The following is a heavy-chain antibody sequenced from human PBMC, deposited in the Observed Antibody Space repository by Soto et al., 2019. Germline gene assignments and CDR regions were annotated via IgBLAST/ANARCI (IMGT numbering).Heavy chain of an antibody. J-gene: IGHJ5*02. Sequence: PSETLSLTCTVSGGSISSVSYYWGWICKPPGKRLEWIGSIYNTGSAYSSPSLKSRVTKSVDSSKYQLSLKLRSVTAADTAVYYCARLHCNNPICVLLEPWGQGTLVSVSS. D-gene: IGHD2-2*01. CDR3: ARLHCNNPICVLLEP. V-gene: IGHV4-39*01. CDR2: IYNTGSA. CDR1: GGSISSVSYY.